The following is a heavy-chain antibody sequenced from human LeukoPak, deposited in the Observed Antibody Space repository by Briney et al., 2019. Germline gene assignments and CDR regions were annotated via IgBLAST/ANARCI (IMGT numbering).Heavy chain of an antibody. J-gene: IGHJ4*02. D-gene: IGHD6-6*01. V-gene: IGHV3-66*02. Sequence: GGSLRPSCAASGFTVSSSYMTWVRQAPGTGLEWVSIIYSGGSTYYADSVKGRFTISRDSSKDTLYLQMNTLRPEDTAVYYCAGSRSSGGFDYWGQGTLVTVSS. CDR3: AGSRSSGGFDY. CDR1: GFTVSSSY. CDR2: IYSGGST.